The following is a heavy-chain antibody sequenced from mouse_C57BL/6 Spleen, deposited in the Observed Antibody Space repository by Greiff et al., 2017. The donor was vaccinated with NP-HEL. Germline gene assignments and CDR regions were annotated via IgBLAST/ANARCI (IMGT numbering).Heavy chain of an antibody. CDR2: IRNKANGYTT. CDR1: GFTFTDYY. CDR3: ARGIWYAMDY. J-gene: IGHJ4*01. V-gene: IGHV7-3*01. Sequence: EVKLEESGGGLVQPGGSLSLSCAASGFTFTDYYMSWVRQPPGKALEWLGFIRNKANGYTTEYSASVKGRFTISRDNSQSILYLQMTALRAEDSATYYCARGIWYAMDYWGQGTSVTVSS.